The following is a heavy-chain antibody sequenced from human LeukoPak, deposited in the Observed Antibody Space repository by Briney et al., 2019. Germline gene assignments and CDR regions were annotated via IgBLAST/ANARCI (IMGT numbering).Heavy chain of an antibody. CDR1: GFTFSSYG. V-gene: IGHV3-30*02. D-gene: IGHD3-22*01. Sequence: GSLRLSCAASGFTFSSYGMHWVRQAPGKGLEWVAFIRYDGSNKYYADSVKGRFTISRDNSKNTLYLQMNSLRAEDTAVYDCAKRRSYYYDSSGIDYWGQGTLVTVSS. J-gene: IGHJ4*02. CDR3: AKRRSYYYDSSGIDY. CDR2: IRYDGSNK.